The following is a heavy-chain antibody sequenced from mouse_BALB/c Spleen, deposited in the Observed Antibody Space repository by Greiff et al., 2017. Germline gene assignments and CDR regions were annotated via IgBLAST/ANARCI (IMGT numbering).Heavy chain of an antibody. CDR1: GYTFTDYA. V-gene: IGHV1S137*01. Sequence: QVQLKESGAELVRPGVSVKISCKGSGYTFTDYAMHWVKQSHAKSLEWIGVISTYYGDASYNQKFKGKATMTVDKSSSTAYMELARLTSEDSAIYYCARALLRLRDYAMDYWGQGTSVTVSS. CDR2: ISTYYGDA. J-gene: IGHJ4*01. D-gene: IGHD1-2*01. CDR3: ARALLRLRDYAMDY.